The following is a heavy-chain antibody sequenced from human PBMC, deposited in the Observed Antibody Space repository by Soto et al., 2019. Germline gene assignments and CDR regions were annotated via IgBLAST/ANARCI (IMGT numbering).Heavy chain of an antibody. CDR3: AKDLTRQLAYWLDP. J-gene: IGHJ5*02. CDR1: GGTLSSYA. V-gene: IGHV1-2*02. CDR2: INAHSGGA. Sequence: ASVKVSCKASGGTLSSYALSWLRHAPGQGLEWMGWINAHSGGAEYAQKFQGRVTLTRDTSIDTAYLTLTSLTSDDTALYYCAKDLTRQLAYWLDPWGQGTQVTVSS. D-gene: IGHD6-6*01.